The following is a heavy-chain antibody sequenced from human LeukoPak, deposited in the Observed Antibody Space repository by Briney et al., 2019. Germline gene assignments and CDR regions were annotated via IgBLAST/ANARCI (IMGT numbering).Heavy chain of an antibody. Sequence: GGSLRLSCAASGFTFSSYSMNWVRQAPGKGLEWVSSISSSSSYIYYADSVKGRFTISRDNAKNSLYLQMNSLRAEDTAVYYCAREWELPPNFDYWGQATLVTVSS. V-gene: IGHV3-21*01. CDR3: AREWELPPNFDY. J-gene: IGHJ4*02. CDR2: ISSSSSYI. D-gene: IGHD1-26*01. CDR1: GFTFSSYS.